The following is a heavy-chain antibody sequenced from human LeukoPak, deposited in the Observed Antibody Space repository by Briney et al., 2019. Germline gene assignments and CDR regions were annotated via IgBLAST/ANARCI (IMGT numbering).Heavy chain of an antibody. CDR3: AKDGLPAYYYDSSGYYADAFDI. Sequence: GGSLRLSCAASGFTFSSYAMSWVRQAPGKGLEWVSAISGSGGSTYYADSVKGRFTISRDNSKNTPYLQMNSLRAEDTAVYYCAKDGLPAYYYDSSGYYADAFDIWGQGTMVTVSS. V-gene: IGHV3-23*01. CDR1: GFTFSSYA. J-gene: IGHJ3*02. D-gene: IGHD3-22*01. CDR2: ISGSGGST.